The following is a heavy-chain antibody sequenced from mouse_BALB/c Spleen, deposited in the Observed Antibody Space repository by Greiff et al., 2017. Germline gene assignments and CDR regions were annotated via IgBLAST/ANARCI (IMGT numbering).Heavy chain of an antibody. CDR3: ARYYGNYRYAMDY. V-gene: IGHV5-9-4*01. CDR1: GFTFSSYA. J-gene: IGHJ4*01. D-gene: IGHD2-1*01. Sequence: EVKLVESGGGLVKPGGSLKLSCAASGFTFSSYAMSWVRQSPEKRLEWVAEISSGGSYTYYPDTVTGRFTISRDNAKNTLYLEMSSLRSEDTAMYYCARYYGNYRYAMDYWGQGTSVTVSS. CDR2: ISSGGSYT.